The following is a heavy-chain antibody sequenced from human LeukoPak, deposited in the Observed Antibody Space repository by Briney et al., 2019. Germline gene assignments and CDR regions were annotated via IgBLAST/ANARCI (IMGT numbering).Heavy chain of an antibody. J-gene: IGHJ4*02. Sequence: GGSLRLSCAASGFTFSSYSMNWVRQAPGKGLEWVSSISSSSSYIYYADSVKGRFTISRDNAKNSLYLQMNSLRAEDTAVYYCARAPIPTMMQWVYFDYWGQGTLVTVSS. CDR3: ARAPIPTMMQWVYFDY. CDR1: GFTFSSYS. CDR2: ISSSSSYI. V-gene: IGHV3-21*01. D-gene: IGHD3-22*01.